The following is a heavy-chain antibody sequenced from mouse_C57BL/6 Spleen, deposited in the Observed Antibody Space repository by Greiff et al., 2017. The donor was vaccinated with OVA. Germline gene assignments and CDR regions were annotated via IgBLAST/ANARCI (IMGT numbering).Heavy chain of an antibody. CDR2: IYPGSGNT. V-gene: IGHV1-76*01. D-gene: IGHD2-1*01. CDR3: ARTPPLPHYYAMDY. J-gene: IGHJ4*01. Sequence: VKLMESGAELVRPGASVKLSCKASGYTFTDYYINWVKQRPGQGLEWIARIYPGSGNTYYNEKFKGKATLTAEKSSSTAYMQLSSLTSEDSAVYFCARTPPLPHYYAMDYWGQGTSVTVSS. CDR1: GYTFTDYY.